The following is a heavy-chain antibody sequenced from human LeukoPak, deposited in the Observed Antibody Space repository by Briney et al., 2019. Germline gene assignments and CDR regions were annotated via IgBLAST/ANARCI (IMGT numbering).Heavy chain of an antibody. CDR1: GDTFMSYA. V-gene: IGHV1-69*13. J-gene: IGHJ5*02. D-gene: IGHD6-19*01. Sequence: GASVKVSCKASGDTFMSYAFGWVRQAPGQGLEWMGGIIPIFGTPNYAHKFQGRVNLTADESTRTAYMELGSLKSEDTAVYYCARAIVAVAGTGWYDPWGQGTLVTVSS. CDR2: IIPIFGTP. CDR3: ARAIVAVAGTGWYDP.